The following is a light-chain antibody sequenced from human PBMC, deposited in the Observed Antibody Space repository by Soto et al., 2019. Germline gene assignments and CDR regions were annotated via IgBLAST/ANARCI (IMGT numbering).Light chain of an antibody. CDR1: QALNTR. Sequence: IVLTQSPATLSAFQGDRVTLSCRASQALNTRLAWYQHKPGQAPRLLICLTSNRAAGVPSRFSAWGSETDFTLTISDVQPEDFAVYYCHQRQSWPRTFGQGTKVDIK. CDR3: HQRQSWPRT. V-gene: IGKV3-11*01. J-gene: IGKJ1*01. CDR2: LTS.